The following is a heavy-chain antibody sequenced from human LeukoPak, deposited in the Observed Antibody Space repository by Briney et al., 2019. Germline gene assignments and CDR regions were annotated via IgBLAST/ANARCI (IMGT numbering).Heavy chain of an antibody. CDR1: GYTFTSYD. CDR2: MNPNSGNT. J-gene: IGHJ3*02. CDR3: ARGGFTVTRVSSAFDI. V-gene: IGHV1-8*03. D-gene: IGHD4-11*01. Sequence: ASVKVSCKASGYTFTSYDINWVRQATGQGLEWMGWMNPNSGNTGYAQKFQGRVTITRNTSISTAYMELSSLRSEDTAVYYCARGGFTVTRVSSAFDIWGQGTMVTVSS.